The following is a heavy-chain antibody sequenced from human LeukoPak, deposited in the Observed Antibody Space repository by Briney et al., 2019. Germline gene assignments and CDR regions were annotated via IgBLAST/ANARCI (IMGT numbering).Heavy chain of an antibody. Sequence: AGGSLRLSCAASGFTFSSYSMNWVRQAPGKGLEWVSSIWHDGSHQFYADSVKGRFTISRDSSRNTLYLQMNSLRDDDTALYYCARDGGSGSAYIYYDLWGQGTLVMVSS. CDR1: GFTFSSYS. CDR3: ARDGGSGSAYIYYDL. J-gene: IGHJ5*02. D-gene: IGHD5-12*01. V-gene: IGHV3-33*08. CDR2: IWHDGSHQ.